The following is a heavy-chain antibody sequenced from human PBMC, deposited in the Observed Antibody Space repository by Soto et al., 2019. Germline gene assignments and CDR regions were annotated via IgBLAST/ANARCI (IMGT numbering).Heavy chain of an antibody. V-gene: IGHV3-7*01. CDR2: IKQDGSDK. Sequence: GGSLRLSCAASEFTFGNYWMSWVRQAPGKGLEWVANIKQDGSDKDYVDSVKGRFTISRDNAKNSLYLQMNSLRAEDTAVYYCARPDFWAFDIWGQGTMVTVSS. D-gene: IGHD3-3*01. J-gene: IGHJ3*02. CDR1: EFTFGNYW. CDR3: ARPDFWAFDI.